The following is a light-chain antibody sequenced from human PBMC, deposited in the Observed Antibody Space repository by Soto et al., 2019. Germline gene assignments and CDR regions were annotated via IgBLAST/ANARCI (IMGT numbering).Light chain of an antibody. CDR3: SSYAGSNNYV. V-gene: IGLV2-8*01. J-gene: IGLJ1*01. CDR2: EVS. CDR1: SSDVGAYNY. Sequence: QSALTQPPYASGSPGQSVTISCTGTSSDVGAYNYLSWYQQHPGKAPKLMIYEVSKRPSGVPDRFSGSKSGNTASLTVSGLQAEDEADYYCSSYAGSNNYVFGTGTKVTVL.